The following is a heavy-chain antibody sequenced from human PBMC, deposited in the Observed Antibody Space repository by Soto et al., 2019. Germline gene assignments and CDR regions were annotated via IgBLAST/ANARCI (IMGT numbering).Heavy chain of an antibody. Sequence: GGSLRLSCAASGFTFSDYYMSWIRQAPGKGLEWVSYISSSSSYTNYADSVKGRFTISRDNAKNSLYLQMNSLRAEDTAVYYCAKDLSTVTSSYYFDYWGQGTLVTVSS. V-gene: IGHV3-11*06. J-gene: IGHJ4*02. CDR1: GFTFSDYY. CDR3: AKDLSTVTSSYYFDY. CDR2: ISSSSSYT. D-gene: IGHD4-17*01.